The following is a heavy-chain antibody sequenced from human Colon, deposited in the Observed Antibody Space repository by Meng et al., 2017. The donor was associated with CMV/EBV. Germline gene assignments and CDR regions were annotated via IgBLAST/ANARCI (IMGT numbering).Heavy chain of an antibody. Sequence: AGVSFKNYDMHWVRQAPGRGLEWVAVVSYDGTRTYYADSVKGRFTISRDNSKITLYLQMDNLIREDTTFYYCAKDRVGGGATTFDSWGQGTLVTVSS. CDR2: VSYDGTRT. V-gene: IGHV3-30*18. CDR1: GVSFKNYD. J-gene: IGHJ4*02. D-gene: IGHD3-16*01. CDR3: AKDRVGGGATTFDS.